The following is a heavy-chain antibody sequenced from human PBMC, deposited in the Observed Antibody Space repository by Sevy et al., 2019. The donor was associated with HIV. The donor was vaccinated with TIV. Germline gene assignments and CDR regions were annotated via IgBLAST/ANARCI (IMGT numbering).Heavy chain of an antibody. J-gene: IGHJ6*02. D-gene: IGHD1-7*01. Sequence: ASVKVSCKASGSTFTGDYLHWVRQAPGQGLEWMGRVYPNSGGTNYARKFQGRVTMTRDTSISTAYMELSRLRFDDTAVYYCARDGGGGTTNSGMDVWGQGTTVTVSS. CDR1: GSTFTGDY. CDR3: ARDGGGGTTNSGMDV. V-gene: IGHV1-2*06. CDR2: VYPNSGGT.